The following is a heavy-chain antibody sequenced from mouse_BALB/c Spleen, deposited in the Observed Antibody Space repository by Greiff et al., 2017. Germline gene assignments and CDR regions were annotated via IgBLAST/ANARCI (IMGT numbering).Heavy chain of an antibody. CDR1: EYEFPSHD. V-gene: IGHV5-2*01. Sequence: EVNVVESGGGLVQPGESLKLSCESNEYEFPSHDMSWVRKTPEKRLELVAAINSDGGSTYYPDTMERRFIISRDNTKKTLYLQMSSLRSEDTALYYYARQNDGYYGAMDYWGQGTSVTVSA. J-gene: IGHJ4*01. CDR2: INSDGGST. D-gene: IGHD2-3*01. CDR3: ARQNDGYYGAMDY.